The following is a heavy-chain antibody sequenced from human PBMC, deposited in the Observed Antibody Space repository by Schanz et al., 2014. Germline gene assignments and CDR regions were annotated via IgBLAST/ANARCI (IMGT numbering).Heavy chain of an antibody. J-gene: IGHJ3*02. CDR1: GFGFGNYG. Sequence: EVQLLESGGGLVQPGGSLRLSCAASGFGFGNYGMSWVRQAPGKGLEWVSAISGSGGSTYYADSVKGRFTISRDNSKNTLYLQMNSLRAEDTAVYYCAKGRFGELSAFDIWGQGTMVTVSS. D-gene: IGHD3-10*01. CDR3: AKGRFGELSAFDI. CDR2: ISGSGGST. V-gene: IGHV3-23*01.